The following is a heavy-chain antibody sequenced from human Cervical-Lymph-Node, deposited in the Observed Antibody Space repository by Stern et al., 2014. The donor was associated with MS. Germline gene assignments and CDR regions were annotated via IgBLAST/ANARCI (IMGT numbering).Heavy chain of an antibody. CDR3: ARNRVWGGTDY. CDR2: INAGNGNT. Sequence: QVQLVQSGAEVKKPGASVKVSCKASGYTFTSYAMHWGRQAPGQRLEWMGWINAGNGNTKYSQKFQGRVTITRDTSASTAYMELSSLRSEDTAVYYCARNRVWGGTDYWGQGTLVTVSS. J-gene: IGHJ4*02. D-gene: IGHD3-16*01. V-gene: IGHV1-3*01. CDR1: GYTFTSYA.